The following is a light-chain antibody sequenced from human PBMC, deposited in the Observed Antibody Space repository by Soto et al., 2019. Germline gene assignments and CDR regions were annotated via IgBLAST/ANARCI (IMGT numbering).Light chain of an antibody. CDR3: KQYGSSPPS. V-gene: IGKV3-20*01. Sequence: EIVLTQSPGTLSLSPGERATLSCMASQSVSTNYLAWYQRKPGQAPRLLIYGASSRATDIPNRFSGSGSGTDFTLSITRLKAEDFAVYYCKQYGSSPPSFGQGPKVDIK. CDR1: QSVSTNY. CDR2: GAS. J-gene: IGKJ1*01.